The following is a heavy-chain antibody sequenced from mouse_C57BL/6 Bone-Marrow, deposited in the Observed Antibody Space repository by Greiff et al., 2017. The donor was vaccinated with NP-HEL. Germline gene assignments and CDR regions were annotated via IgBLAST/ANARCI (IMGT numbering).Heavy chain of an antibody. CDR1: GYTFTSYW. V-gene: IGHV1-64*01. CDR3: AWGSSSWYFDV. Sequence: QVHVKQPGAELVKPGASVKLSCKASGYTFTSYWMHWVKQRPGQGLEWIGMIHPNSGSTNYNEKFKSKATLTVDKSSSTAYMQLSSLTSEDSAVYYCAWGSSSWYFDVWGTGTTVTVSS. D-gene: IGHD1-1*01. CDR2: IHPNSGST. J-gene: IGHJ1*03.